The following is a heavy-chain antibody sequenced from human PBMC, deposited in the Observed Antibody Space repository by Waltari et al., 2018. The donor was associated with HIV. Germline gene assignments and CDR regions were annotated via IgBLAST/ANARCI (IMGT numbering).Heavy chain of an antibody. CDR2: MGYDGSYE. D-gene: IGHD1-7*01. J-gene: IGHJ3*02. Sequence: QVQVVESGGGVVQPGGSLRLSCATSRFTFSTYGMHWVRQAPGKGLEWVSFMGYDGSYEYYADSVKGRFTISRDNSKKTLYLQMNRLRTEDTAVYYCATDLRELQTDSDAFNIWGQGTMVTVSS. CDR3: ATDLRELQTDSDAFNI. CDR1: RFTFSTYG. V-gene: IGHV3-30*02.